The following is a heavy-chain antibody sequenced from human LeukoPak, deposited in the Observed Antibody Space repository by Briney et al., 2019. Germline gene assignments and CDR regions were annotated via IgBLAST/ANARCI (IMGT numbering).Heavy chain of an antibody. Sequence: GGSLRLSCTASGFRFSDFWMHWVRQAPGKGLEWDSRIRGDWHDTTYADSVKGRFTISRDNAQNTLYLQMNSLRVEDTAVYYCARERGYYGSGSPLDYWGQGTLVTVSS. CDR2: IRGDWHDT. V-gene: IGHV3-74*01. D-gene: IGHD3-10*01. CDR3: ARERGYYGSGSPLDY. CDR1: GFRFSDFW. J-gene: IGHJ4*02.